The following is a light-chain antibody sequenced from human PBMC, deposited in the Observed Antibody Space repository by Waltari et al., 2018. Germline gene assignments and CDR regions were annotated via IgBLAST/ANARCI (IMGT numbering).Light chain of an antibody. CDR2: AAS. CDR1: QSISSY. Sequence: DIQMTQSPSSLSASVGDRVTITCRASQSISSYLNWYQLKPGKAPKLLIYAASSLQRGVPSRFSGSGSGTDFTLTISSLQPEDFVTYYCQQSYSIPWTFGQGTKVEIK. V-gene: IGKV1-39*01. CDR3: QQSYSIPWT. J-gene: IGKJ1*01.